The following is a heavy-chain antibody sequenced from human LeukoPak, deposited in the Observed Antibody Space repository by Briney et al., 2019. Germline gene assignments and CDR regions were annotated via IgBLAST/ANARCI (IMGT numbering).Heavy chain of an antibody. D-gene: IGHD3-10*01. J-gene: IGHJ5*02. Sequence: GASVKVSCKASGYTFTSYDINWVRQATGQGLEWMGWMNPNSGNTGYAQKFQGRVTMTRNTSISTAYMELSSLRSEDTAVYYCARGRRELPLTYYYGSGSYRFDPWGQGTLVTVSS. CDR1: GYTFTSYD. V-gene: IGHV1-8*01. CDR2: MNPNSGNT. CDR3: ARGRRELPLTYYYGSGSYRFDP.